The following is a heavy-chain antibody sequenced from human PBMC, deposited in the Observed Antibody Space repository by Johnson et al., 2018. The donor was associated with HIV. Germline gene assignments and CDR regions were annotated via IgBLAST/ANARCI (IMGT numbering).Heavy chain of an antibody. V-gene: IGHV3-30*02. CDR1: GFDFSKYG. CDR3: ARDMRYYGSGAFDI. J-gene: IGHJ3*02. CDR2: IWYDGSKA. Sequence: QVQLVESGGGVAQPGASLRLSCEVSGFDFSKYGMHWVRQAPNKGLEWVAFIWYDGSKATYADSVNGRFTVSRDNSKNTLYLQMNSLRAGDTAVYYCARDMRYYGSGAFDIWGQGTMVTVSS. D-gene: IGHD3-10*01.